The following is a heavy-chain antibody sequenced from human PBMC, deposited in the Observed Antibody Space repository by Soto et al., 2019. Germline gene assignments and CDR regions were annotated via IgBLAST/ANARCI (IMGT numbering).Heavy chain of an antibody. J-gene: IGHJ6*02. D-gene: IGHD6-6*01. V-gene: IGHV4-59*01. CDR1: GGSISSYY. CDR3: ARDREGSSAHYYYYGMDV. Sequence: SETLSLTCTVSGGSISSYYWSWIRQPPGKGLGWIGYIYYSGSTNYNPSLKSRVTISVDTSKNQFSLKLSSVTAADTAVYYCARDREGSSAHYYYYGMDVWGQGTTVTVSS. CDR2: IYYSGST.